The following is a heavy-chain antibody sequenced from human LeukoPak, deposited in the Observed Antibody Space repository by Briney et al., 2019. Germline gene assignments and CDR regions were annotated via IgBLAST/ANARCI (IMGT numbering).Heavy chain of an antibody. V-gene: IGHV1-46*01. D-gene: IGHD3-22*01. Sequence: ASVKVSCKASGYTFTSYYMHWVRQAPGQGLEWMGIINPSGGSTSYAQKFQGRVTITADKSTSTAYMELRTLRSDDTAVYYCARGGSSGYYATIPDYWGQGTLVTVSS. CDR1: GYTFTSYY. CDR3: ARGGSSGYYATIPDY. J-gene: IGHJ4*02. CDR2: INPSGGST.